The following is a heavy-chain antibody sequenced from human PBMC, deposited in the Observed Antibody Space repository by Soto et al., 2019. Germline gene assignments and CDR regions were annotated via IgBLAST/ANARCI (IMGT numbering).Heavy chain of an antibody. D-gene: IGHD6-13*01. CDR1: GGSISSSYW. CDR2: IYHSGST. J-gene: IGHJ5*02. V-gene: IGHV4-4*02. Sequence: QVQLQESGPGLVKPSGTLSLTCAVSGGSISSSYWWSWVRQPPGKGLEWIGEIYHSGSTNYNTSLKSRVTISVDKSKNQFSLKVTSVTAADTAVYYCARERSAAGTGWFDPWGQGTLVTVSS. CDR3: ARERSAAGTGWFDP.